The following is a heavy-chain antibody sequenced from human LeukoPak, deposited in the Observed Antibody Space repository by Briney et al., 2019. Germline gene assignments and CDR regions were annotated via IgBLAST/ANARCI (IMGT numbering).Heavy chain of an antibody. CDR3: AKESVRGVIITRNYYYGMDV. Sequence: GGSLRLSCAASGFTFSSYGMHWVRQAPGKGLEWVAFIRYDGSNKYYADSVKGRFTISRDNSKNTLYLQMNSLRAEDTAVYYCAKESVRGVIITRNYYYGMDVWGQGTTVTVSS. CDR2: IRYDGSNK. J-gene: IGHJ6*02. D-gene: IGHD3-10*01. CDR1: GFTFSSYG. V-gene: IGHV3-30*02.